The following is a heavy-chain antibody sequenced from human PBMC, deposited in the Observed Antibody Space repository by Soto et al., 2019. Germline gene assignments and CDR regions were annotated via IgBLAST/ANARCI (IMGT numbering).Heavy chain of an antibody. D-gene: IGHD3-9*01. CDR1: GGTFSSYT. CDR2: IIPILGIA. J-gene: IGHJ4*02. CDR3: AREDYDILTGEPRLPCH. V-gene: IGHV1-69*04. Sequence: ASVKVSCKASGGTFSSYTISWVRQAPGQGLEWMGRIIPILGIADYAQKFQGRVTITADKSTSTAYMELSSLRSEDTAVYYCAREDYDILTGEPRLPCHWGQGTLVTVSS.